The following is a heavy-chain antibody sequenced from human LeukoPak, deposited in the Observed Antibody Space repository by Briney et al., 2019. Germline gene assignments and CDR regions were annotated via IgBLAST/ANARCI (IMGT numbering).Heavy chain of an antibody. CDR2: IYYSGST. CDR1: GGSISSYY. Sequence: SETLSLTCTVSGGSISSYYWSWIRQPPGKGLEWIGYIYYSGSTNYNPSLKSRVTISVDTSKNQFSLKLSSVTAADTAVYYCARDGVGWFDPWGQGTLVTVSS. J-gene: IGHJ5*02. V-gene: IGHV4-59*01. CDR3: ARDGVGWFDP. D-gene: IGHD2-15*01.